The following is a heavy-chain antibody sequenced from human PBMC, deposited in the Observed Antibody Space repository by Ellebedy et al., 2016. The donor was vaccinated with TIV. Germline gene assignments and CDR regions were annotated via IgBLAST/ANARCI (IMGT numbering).Heavy chain of an antibody. Sequence: AASVKVSCKASGYTFTGYYIHWVRHAPGQGLEWMGWINPKNGGTNYAQKFQGRVTMTRDTSISTAYMELSWLRSDDTAVYYCARDGACGGDCYGVNYWGQGSLVTVSS. CDR1: GYTFTGYY. CDR3: ARDGACGGDCYGVNY. V-gene: IGHV1-2*02. J-gene: IGHJ4*02. D-gene: IGHD2-21*02. CDR2: INPKNGGT.